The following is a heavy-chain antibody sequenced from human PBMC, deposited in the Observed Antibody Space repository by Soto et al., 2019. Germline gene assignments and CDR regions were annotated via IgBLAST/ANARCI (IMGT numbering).Heavy chain of an antibody. CDR1: GYTFTSYG. CDR3: ARFVISLGYYDILTGYYFPDAFDI. Sequence: QVQLVQSGAEVKKPGAPVKVSCKASGYTFTSYGISWVRQAPGQGLEWMGWISAYNGNTNYAQKLQGRGTMSTDTSTSTAYMELMSLRSDDTAVYYCARFVISLGYYDILTGYYFPDAFDIWGQGTMVTVSS. J-gene: IGHJ3*02. CDR2: ISAYNGNT. V-gene: IGHV1-18*01. D-gene: IGHD3-9*01.